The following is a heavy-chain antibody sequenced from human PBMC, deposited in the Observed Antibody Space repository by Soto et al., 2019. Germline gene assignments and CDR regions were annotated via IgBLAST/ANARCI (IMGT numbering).Heavy chain of an antibody. CDR2: VSHDGRNT. V-gene: IGHV3-30*18. CDR1: GFTFSDYA. D-gene: IGHD3-22*01. CDR3: AKEIPIRAYDSSGYFDY. J-gene: IGHJ4*02. Sequence: GGSLRLSCAASGFTFSDYAMHWVRQAPGKGLEWVAVVSHDGRNTHYADSVKGRFTISRDSSKNTVSLEMTSLRAEDTAVYYCAKEIPIRAYDSSGYFDYWGQGTLVTVSS.